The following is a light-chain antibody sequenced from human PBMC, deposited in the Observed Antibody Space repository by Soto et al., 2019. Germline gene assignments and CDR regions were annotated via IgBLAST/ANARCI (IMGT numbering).Light chain of an antibody. CDR2: DAS. Sequence: EIVLTQSPATLSLSPGERATLSCRASQSVSSYLAWYQQKHGQAPRLLIYDASNRATGIPARFSGSGSGTAFTITISSREPADFAVYYCQQRSNWPGYTFGQGTKLEIK. CDR3: QQRSNWPGYT. V-gene: IGKV3-11*01. CDR1: QSVSSY. J-gene: IGKJ2*01.